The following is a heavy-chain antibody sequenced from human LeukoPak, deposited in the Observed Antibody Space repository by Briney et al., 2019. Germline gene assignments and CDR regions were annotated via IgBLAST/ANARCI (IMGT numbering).Heavy chain of an antibody. CDR3: ARGGLPLNWFDP. D-gene: IGHD3/OR15-3a*01. Sequence: SQTLSLTCAISGDSFSSNSAAWNWIRQSPSRGLEWLGRTYYRSKWYNDYAVSVKSRITINPDTSKNQFSLQLNSVTPEDTVVYYCARGGLPLNWFDPWGQGTLVTVSS. CDR2: TYYRSKWYN. J-gene: IGHJ5*02. V-gene: IGHV6-1*01. CDR1: GDSFSSNSAA.